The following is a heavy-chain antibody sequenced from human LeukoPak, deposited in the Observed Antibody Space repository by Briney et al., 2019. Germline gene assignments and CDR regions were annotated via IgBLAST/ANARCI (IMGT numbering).Heavy chain of an antibody. CDR1: GFTFSTYW. Sequence: GGSLRLSCAASGFTFSTYWMHWVRQAPGKGLVWVARIKGDGSSTIYADSVKGRFTISRDNAKNSLHLQMDSLRAEDTAVYYCTKHITTDATTPFYYGMDVWGQGTTVTVSS. D-gene: IGHD3-22*01. J-gene: IGHJ6*02. CDR2: IKGDGSST. V-gene: IGHV3-74*01. CDR3: TKHITTDATTPFYYGMDV.